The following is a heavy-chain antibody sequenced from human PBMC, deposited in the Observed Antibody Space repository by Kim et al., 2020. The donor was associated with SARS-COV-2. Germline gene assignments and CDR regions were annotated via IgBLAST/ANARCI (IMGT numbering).Heavy chain of an antibody. Sequence: GGSLRLSCAASGFTFSNFAMNWVRQAPGKGLEWVSAISGSGTTTYYADSVKGRFTISRDNSKNTVYLQMNSLRADDTAAYYCAKDRGGYTSAWY. CDR1: GFTFSNFA. CDR2: ISGSGTTT. V-gene: IGHV3-23*01. CDR3: AKDRGGYTSAWY. D-gene: IGHD2-2*02. J-gene: IGHJ2*01.